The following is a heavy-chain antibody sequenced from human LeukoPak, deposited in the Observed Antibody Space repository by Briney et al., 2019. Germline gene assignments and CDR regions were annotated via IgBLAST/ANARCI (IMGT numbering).Heavy chain of an antibody. D-gene: IGHD3-3*01. CDR3: AKGSRRITIFGPEGYYYGMDV. CDR2: ISGSGGST. J-gene: IGHJ6*02. V-gene: IGHV3-23*01. Sequence: GGSLRLSCAASGFTFSSYAMSWVRQAPGKGLEWVSAISGSGGSTYYADSVKGRFTISRDNSKNTLYLQMNSLRAEDTAVYYCAKGSRRITIFGPEGYYYGMDVWGQGTTVTVSS. CDR1: GFTFSSYA.